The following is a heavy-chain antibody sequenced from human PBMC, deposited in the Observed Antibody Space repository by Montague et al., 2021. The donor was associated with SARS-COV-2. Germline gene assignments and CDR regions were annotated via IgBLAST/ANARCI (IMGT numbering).Heavy chain of an antibody. J-gene: IGHJ5*02. Sequence: SETLSLTCAVYTDSFSGYYWSWIRQSPGKGLEWIGEITHSGSTNHNPSLQSRVTISVDKSKNQVSLKLRSLTAADTAVYYCARGADYAFWSGFLSYKWFGPWGQGTPVIVSS. CDR3: ARGADYAFWSGFLSYKWFGP. CDR1: TDSFSGYY. V-gene: IGHV4-34*01. D-gene: IGHD3-3*01. CDR2: ITHSGST.